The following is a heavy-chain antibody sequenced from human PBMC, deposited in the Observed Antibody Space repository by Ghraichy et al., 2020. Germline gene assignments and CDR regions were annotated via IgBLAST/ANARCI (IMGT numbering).Heavy chain of an antibody. J-gene: IGHJ6*02. V-gene: IGHV6-1*01. CDR3: ARDAYYDILTGYPNSGYYYGMDV. CDR2: TYYRSKWYN. Sequence: SQTLSLTCAISGDSVSSNSAAWNWIRQSPSRGLEWLGRTYYRSKWYNDYAVSVKSRITINPDTSKNQFSLQLNSVTPEDTAVYYCARDAYYDILTGYPNSGYYYGMDVWGQGTTVTVSS. D-gene: IGHD3-9*01. CDR1: GDSVSSNSAA.